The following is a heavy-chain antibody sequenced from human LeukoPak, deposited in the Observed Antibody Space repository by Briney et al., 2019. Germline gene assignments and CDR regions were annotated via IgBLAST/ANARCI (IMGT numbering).Heavy chain of an antibody. CDR2: IKQDGSEK. CDR1: GFTFSSYE. J-gene: IGHJ4*02. V-gene: IGHV3-7*01. Sequence: QPGGSLRLSCAASGFTFSSYEMNWVRQAPGKGLEWVANIKQDGSEKYYMDSVKGRFTISRDNAKNSLYLQMNSLRAEDTAVYYCAAGYSNYALWGQGTLVTVSS. D-gene: IGHD4-11*01. CDR3: AAGYSNYAL.